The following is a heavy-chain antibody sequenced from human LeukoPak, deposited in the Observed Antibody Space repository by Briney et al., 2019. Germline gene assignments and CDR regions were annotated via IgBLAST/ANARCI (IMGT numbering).Heavy chain of an antibody. CDR2: INPNSGGT. D-gene: IGHD2-15*01. CDR3: ARATLRCSGGSCYEMDV. Sequence: ASVKVSCKASGYTFTGYYMHWVRQAPGQGLEWMGWINPNSGGTNYAQKFQGRVTMTRDTSISTAYMELSRLRSEDTAVYYCARATLRCSGGSCYEMDVWGKGTTVTVSS. V-gene: IGHV1-2*02. J-gene: IGHJ6*04. CDR1: GYTFTGYY.